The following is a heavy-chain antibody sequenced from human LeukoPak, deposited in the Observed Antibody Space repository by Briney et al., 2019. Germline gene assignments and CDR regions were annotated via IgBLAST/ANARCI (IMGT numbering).Heavy chain of an antibody. CDR3: ARGGKYYDYVWGSYIFDY. CDR2: IYYSGNT. CDR1: GGSISSGGDY. D-gene: IGHD3-16*01. V-gene: IGHV4-31*03. Sequence: PSQTLSLTCTVSGGSISSGGDYWSWIGQLPGKGLEWIGCIYYSGNTYLNPSLKSRLTISVDTSESQFSLNLNSVSAADTAVYYCARGGKYYDYVWGSYIFDYWGQGTLVTVSS. J-gene: IGHJ4*02.